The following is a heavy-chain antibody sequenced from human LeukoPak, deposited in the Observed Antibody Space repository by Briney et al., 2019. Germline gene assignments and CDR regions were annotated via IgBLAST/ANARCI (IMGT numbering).Heavy chain of an antibody. CDR3: ARRGYCSSTNCYSLDY. V-gene: IGHV5-51*01. CDR2: IYPGDSDT. D-gene: IGHD2-2*01. CDR1: GYSFTNYW. Sequence: GESLKISCKGSGYSFTNYWIGWVRQVPGKGLEWMGIIYPGDSDTRYSPSFQGQVTISADKSISTAYLQWSSLRASDTAMYYCARRGYCSSTNCYSLDYWGQGTLVTVSS. J-gene: IGHJ4*02.